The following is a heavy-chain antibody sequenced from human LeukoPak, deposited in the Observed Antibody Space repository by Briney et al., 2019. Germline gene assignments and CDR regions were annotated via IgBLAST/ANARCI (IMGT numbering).Heavy chain of an antibody. Sequence: SCKASGYTFTSYAMHWVRRAPGKGLEWVAVISYDGSNKYYADSVKGRFTISRDNSKNTLYLQMNSLRAEDTAVYYCARGLSIDYWGQGTLVTVSS. J-gene: IGHJ4*02. D-gene: IGHD3-16*01. CDR1: GYTFTSYA. V-gene: IGHV3-30-3*01. CDR2: ISYDGSNK. CDR3: ARGLSIDY.